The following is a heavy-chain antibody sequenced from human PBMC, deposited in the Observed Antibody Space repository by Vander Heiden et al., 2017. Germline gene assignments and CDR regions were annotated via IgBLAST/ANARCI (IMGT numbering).Heavy chain of an antibody. D-gene: IGHD6-19*01. CDR2: IRPYNGDT. Sequence: QVQLVQSGAEVKKPGASVKVSCKASGYTFPPYGISWVRQAPGQGLEWMGWIRPYNGDTYYAQKFQGRVTMTTDTSTSTVYVEVRSLRSDDTAVYYCATHGGSGAVAGTEGCWGQGTLIIVSS. J-gene: IGHJ4*02. CDR1: GYTFPPYG. CDR3: ATHGGSGAVAGTEGC. V-gene: IGHV1-18*01.